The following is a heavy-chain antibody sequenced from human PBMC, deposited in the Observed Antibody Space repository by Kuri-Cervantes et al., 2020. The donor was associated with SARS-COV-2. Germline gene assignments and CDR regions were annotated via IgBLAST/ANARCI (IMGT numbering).Heavy chain of an antibody. D-gene: IGHD2-21*01. CDR1: GFTFSSYS. CDR3: ARGRVGVQDF. J-gene: IGHJ4*02. CDR2: ISSSSSTI. V-gene: IGHV3-48*01. Sequence: GESLKISCAASGFTFSSYSMNWVRQAPGKGLEWVSYISSSSSTIYYADSVRGRFTISRDNSKNTLYLQMNNMRREDTAVYFCARGRVGVQDFWGQGTLVTGSS.